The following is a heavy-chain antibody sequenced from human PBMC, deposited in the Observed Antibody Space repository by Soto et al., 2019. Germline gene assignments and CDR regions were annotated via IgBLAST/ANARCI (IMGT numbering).Heavy chain of an antibody. J-gene: IGHJ4*02. V-gene: IGHV4-59*01. CDR3: ARGVGSSPPRY. D-gene: IGHD1-26*01. CDR1: GGSISVYY. Sequence: SETLSLTCTISGGSISVYYWRWVRQPPGHELEWIGYIYASGSPYYNPSLRSRVTISADTAKNQISLKLTSPTAADTAVYYCARGVGSSPPRYWGQGTLVTVSS. CDR2: IYASGSP.